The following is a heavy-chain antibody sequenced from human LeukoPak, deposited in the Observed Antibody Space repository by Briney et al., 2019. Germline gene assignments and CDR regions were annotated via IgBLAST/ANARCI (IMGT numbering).Heavy chain of an antibody. Sequence: GESLKISCKGSGYSFTSYWIGWVRQAPGQGLEWMGWISAYNGNTNYAQKLQGRVTMTTDTSTSTAYMELRSLRSDDTAVYYCARGVAGTFDYWGQGTLVTVSS. CDR1: GYSFTSYW. D-gene: IGHD6-19*01. J-gene: IGHJ4*02. CDR3: ARGVAGTFDY. V-gene: IGHV1-18*04. CDR2: ISAYNGNT.